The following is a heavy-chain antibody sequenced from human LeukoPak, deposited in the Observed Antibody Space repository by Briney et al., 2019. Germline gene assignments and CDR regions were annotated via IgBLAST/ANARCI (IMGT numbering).Heavy chain of an antibody. D-gene: IGHD3-22*01. Sequence: ASVNVSCKVSGYTLTELSMHWVRQAPGKGREWMGGFDPEDGETIYAQKFQGRVTMTEDTSTDTAYMELSSLRSEDTAVYYCATVGYYDSSGYRVSYYYYGMDVWGQGTTVTVSS. V-gene: IGHV1-24*01. CDR2: FDPEDGET. CDR1: GYTLTELS. J-gene: IGHJ6*02. CDR3: ATVGYYDSSGYRVSYYYYGMDV.